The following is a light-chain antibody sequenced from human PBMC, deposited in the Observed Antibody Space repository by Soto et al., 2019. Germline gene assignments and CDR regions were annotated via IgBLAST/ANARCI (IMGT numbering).Light chain of an antibody. CDR1: QSISNW. J-gene: IGKJ1*01. CDR2: DAS. Sequence: DIQMTQSPSTLSASVGDRVTITCRASQSISNWLAWYQQKPGKAPKLLIYDASSLQSGVPSRFSGSGYGTEFTLTISSLQPDDFATYYCQQYHSYWTFGQGTKVDIK. CDR3: QQYHSYWT. V-gene: IGKV1-5*01.